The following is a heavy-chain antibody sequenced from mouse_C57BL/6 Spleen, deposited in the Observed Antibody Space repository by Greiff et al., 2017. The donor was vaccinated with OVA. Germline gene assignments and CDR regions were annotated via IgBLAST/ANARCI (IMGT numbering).Heavy chain of an antibody. Sequence: VQLKEPGAELVKPGASVKMSCKASGYTFTSYWLTWVKQRPGQGLEWIGDIYPGSGSTNYNEKFKSKATLTVDTSSSTAYMQLSSLTSEDSAVYYCARLDGDYWYVDVWGTGTTVTVSS. J-gene: IGHJ1*03. CDR2: IYPGSGST. CDR3: ARLDGDYWYVDV. CDR1: GYTFTSYW. V-gene: IGHV1-55*01. D-gene: IGHD2-13*01.